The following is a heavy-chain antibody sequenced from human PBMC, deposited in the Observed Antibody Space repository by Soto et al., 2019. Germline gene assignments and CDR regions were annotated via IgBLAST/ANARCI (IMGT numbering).Heavy chain of an antibody. J-gene: IGHJ4*02. CDR1: GFTFSSYG. CDR2: ISGSGGST. Sequence: PGGSLRLSCAASGFTFSSYGMHWVRQAPGKGLEWVSAISGSGGSTYYADSVKGRFTISRDNSKNTLYLQMNSLRAEDTAVYYCAKEGVITMIVVVTYFDYWGQGTLVTVSS. CDR3: AKEGVITMIVVVTYFDY. D-gene: IGHD3-22*01. V-gene: IGHV3-23*01.